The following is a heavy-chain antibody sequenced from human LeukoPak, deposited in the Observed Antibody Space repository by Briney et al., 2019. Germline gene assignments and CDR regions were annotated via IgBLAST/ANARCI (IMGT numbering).Heavy chain of an antibody. CDR2: ISGSGGST. V-gene: IGHV3-23*01. CDR1: GFTFSSYA. CDR3: AKGLSVFTVTAFDY. D-gene: IGHD4-17*01. Sequence: PGGSLRLSCAASGFTFSSYAMSWVRQAPGKGLAWVSAISGSGGSTYYADSVKGRFTISRDNSKNTLYLQMNCLRAEDTAVYYCAKGLSVFTVTAFDYWGQGTLVTVSS. J-gene: IGHJ4*02.